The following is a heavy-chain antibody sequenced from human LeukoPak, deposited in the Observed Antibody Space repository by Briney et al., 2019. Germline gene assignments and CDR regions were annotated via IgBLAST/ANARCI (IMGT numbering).Heavy chain of an antibody. J-gene: IGHJ6*03. V-gene: IGHV3-23*01. CDR2: ISGSGNNI. CDR1: GFTFSTCA. CDR3: AKVRGRRPRSPWTIYYYYYMDV. D-gene: IGHD3/OR15-3a*01. Sequence: GGSLRLSCAASGFTFSTCAMNWVRQAPGKGLEWVSSISGSGNNIYYADSVKGRFTISRDNSKNTLYLQMRSLRAEETAEYYCAKVRGRRPRSPWTIYYYYYMDVWGKGTTVTVSS.